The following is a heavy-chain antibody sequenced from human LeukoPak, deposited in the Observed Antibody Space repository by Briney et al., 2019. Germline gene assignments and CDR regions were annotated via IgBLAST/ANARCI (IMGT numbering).Heavy chain of an antibody. J-gene: IGHJ4*02. CDR1: GFTFSSYE. CDR3: ARESVLPGDYHFDY. D-gene: IGHD4-17*01. V-gene: IGHV3-48*03. CDR2: ISSSGSTI. Sequence: GGSLRLSCAASGFTFSSYEMNWVRQAPGKGLEWVSYISSSGSTIYYADSVKGRFTISRDNAKNSLYLQMNSLRAEDTAVYYCARESVLPGDYHFDYWGQGTLVTVSS.